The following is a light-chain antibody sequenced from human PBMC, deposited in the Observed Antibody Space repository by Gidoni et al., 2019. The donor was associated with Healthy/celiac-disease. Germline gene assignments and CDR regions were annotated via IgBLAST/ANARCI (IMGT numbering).Light chain of an antibody. Sequence: IVMTQSPATLSLSPVERATLSCRASQSVGSNLAWYQKKPGQAPSSLIYGSSTRATGNPARFSGSGSWTELTLTISSRQYEDFAVYYCQQYKNWPPITFGQGKRLEIK. J-gene: IGKJ5*01. CDR3: QQYKNWPPIT. CDR2: GSS. V-gene: IGKV3-15*01. CDR1: QSVGSN.